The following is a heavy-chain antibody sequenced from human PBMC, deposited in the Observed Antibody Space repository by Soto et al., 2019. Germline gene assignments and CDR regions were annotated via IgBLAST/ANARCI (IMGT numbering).Heavy chain of an antibody. Sequence: GSLRLSCPASGFTFSSYSMNWVRQAPGKGLEWVSSISSSSSYIYYADSVKRRFTISRDNAKNSLYLQMNSLRAEDTAVYYCARVPHDILTGYSDYWGQGTLVTVSS. CDR2: ISSSSSYI. CDR1: GFTFSSYS. D-gene: IGHD3-9*01. J-gene: IGHJ4*02. CDR3: ARVPHDILTGYSDY. V-gene: IGHV3-21*01.